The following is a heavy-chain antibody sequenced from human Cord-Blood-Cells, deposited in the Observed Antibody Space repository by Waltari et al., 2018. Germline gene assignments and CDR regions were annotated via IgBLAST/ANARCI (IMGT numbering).Heavy chain of an antibody. Sequence: QVQLQQWGAGLLKPSETLSLTCAVYGGSFSGYYWSWIRQPPGKGLELIGEINHSGSTNYNPSLKIRVNISGATSENQFSLKLSSVTAADTAVYYCACRDGYNYAFDIWGQGTMVTVSS. CDR1: GGSFSGYY. J-gene: IGHJ3*02. V-gene: IGHV4-34*01. CDR3: ACRDGYNYAFDI. CDR2: INHSGST. D-gene: IGHD5-12*01.